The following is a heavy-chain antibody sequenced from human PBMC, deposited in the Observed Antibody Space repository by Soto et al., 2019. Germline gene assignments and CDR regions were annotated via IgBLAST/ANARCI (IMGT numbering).Heavy chain of an antibody. J-gene: IGHJ5*02. CDR1: GYTLTELS. CDR3: ATWSYYDFWSGYRNWFDP. CDR2: FDPEDGET. V-gene: IGHV1-24*01. D-gene: IGHD3-3*01. Sequence: APVKVSCKVSGYTLTELSMHWVRQAPGKGLEWMGGFDPEDGETIYAQKFQGRVTMTEDTSTDTAYMELSSLRSEDTAVYYCATWSYYDFWSGYRNWFDPWGQGTLVTVSS.